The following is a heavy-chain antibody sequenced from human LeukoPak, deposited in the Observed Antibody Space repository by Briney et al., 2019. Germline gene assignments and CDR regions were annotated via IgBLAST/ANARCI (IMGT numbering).Heavy chain of an antibody. V-gene: IGHV3-33*06. D-gene: IGHD1-26*01. CDR2: IWYDGSNK. CDR3: AKGRGIVGATLAFDI. Sequence: GSLRLSCAASGFTFSSYGMHWVRQAPGKGLEWVAVIWYDGSNKYYADSVKGRFTISRDNSKNTLYLQMNSLRAEDTAVYYCAKGRGIVGATLAFDIWGQGTMVTVSS. J-gene: IGHJ3*02. CDR1: GFTFSSYG.